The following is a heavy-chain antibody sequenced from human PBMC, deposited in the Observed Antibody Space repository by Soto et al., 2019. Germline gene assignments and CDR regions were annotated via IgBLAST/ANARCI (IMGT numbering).Heavy chain of an antibody. J-gene: IGHJ4*02. CDR1: GFIFSTYN. CDR3: ATNVI. Sequence: GGSLRLSCEASGFIFSTYNMNWVRQAPGKGLEWVSYITYSGSTIHYADSVKGRFTISRDNAENSLYLQMNSLRAEDTAVYYCATNVIRGQGTLVTVSS. CDR2: ITYSGSTI. V-gene: IGHV3-48*01. D-gene: IGHD2-21*01.